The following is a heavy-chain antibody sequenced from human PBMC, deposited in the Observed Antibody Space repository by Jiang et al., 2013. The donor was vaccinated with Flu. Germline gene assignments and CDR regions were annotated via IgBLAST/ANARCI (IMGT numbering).Heavy chain of an antibody. CDR3: AKDSSYALRYFDWSSFDY. V-gene: IGHV3-30*18. D-gene: IGHD3-9*01. J-gene: IGHJ4*02. CDR2: ISFDGNEK. Sequence: HWVRQAPGKGLEWVAVISFDGNEKFSADSVKGRFAISRDNAKNTLFLQMNSLRTEDTAVYYCAKDSSYALRYFDWSSFDYWGQGTLVTVSS.